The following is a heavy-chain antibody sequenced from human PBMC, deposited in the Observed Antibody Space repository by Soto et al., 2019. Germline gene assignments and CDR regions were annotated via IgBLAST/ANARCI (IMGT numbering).Heavy chain of an antibody. CDR3: TSPGYINYDPDY. Sequence: GGSLRLSCAASGITLSGSAVHWVRQSSGKGLEWGGRIRSRANTSATAYIASLEGRFTISRDDSKNTAYLQMNSLKTEDTAVYYCTSPGYINYDPDYGGQGTLVTVST. CDR1: GITLSGSA. J-gene: IGHJ4*02. V-gene: IGHV3-73*01. D-gene: IGHD3-3*01. CDR2: IRSRANTSAT.